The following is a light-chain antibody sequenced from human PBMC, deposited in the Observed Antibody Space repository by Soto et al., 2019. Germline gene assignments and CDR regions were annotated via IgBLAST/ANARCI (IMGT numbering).Light chain of an antibody. Sequence: QSVLTQPPSASGTPGQRVTISCSGSSSNIGSNTVNWYQQLPGTAPKLLIYSIDQRPSGVPDRFSGSRSGTSASLAISGLQSEDEADYYCAAWDDSLNGLMVFGGGTKVTVL. CDR2: SID. V-gene: IGLV1-44*01. CDR1: SSNIGSNT. J-gene: IGLJ2*01. CDR3: AAWDDSLNGLMV.